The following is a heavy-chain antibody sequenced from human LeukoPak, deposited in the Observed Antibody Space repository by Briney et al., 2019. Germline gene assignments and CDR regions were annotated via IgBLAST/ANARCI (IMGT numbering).Heavy chain of an antibody. CDR2: ICTYNGNT. D-gene: IGHD3-16*01. J-gene: IGHJ4*02. V-gene: IGHV1-18*01. CDR3: SRDGGLY. Sequence: GASVKVSCKGSVSTFTSYGISWMRQAPVQGVEWVGWICTYNGNTDNPQKLQGRVTLTTDTSTSTAYMELRSLTSDDTAVYYCSRDGGLYWGQGTLVTVSS. CDR1: VSTFTSYG.